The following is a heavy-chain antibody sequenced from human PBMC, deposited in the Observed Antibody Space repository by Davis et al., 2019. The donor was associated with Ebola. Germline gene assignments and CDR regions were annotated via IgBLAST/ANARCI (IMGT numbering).Heavy chain of an antibody. CDR2: IYHSGST. D-gene: IGHD2-2*01. J-gene: IGHJ6*02. CDR1: GGSISSSNW. CDR3: AREGYCSSTSCYAPYHYYYYGMDV. V-gene: IGHV4-4*02. Sequence: SETLSLTCAVSGGSISSSNWWSWVRQPPGKGLEWIGEIYHSGSTNYNPSLKSRVTIPVDTSKNQFSLKLSSVTAADTAVYYCAREGYCSSTSCYAPYHYYYYGMDVWGQGTTVTVSS.